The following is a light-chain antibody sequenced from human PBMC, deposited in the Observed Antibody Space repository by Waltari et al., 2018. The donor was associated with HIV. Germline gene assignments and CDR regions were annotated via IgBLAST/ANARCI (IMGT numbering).Light chain of an antibody. CDR2: LAS. CDR3: QQYDTFPYT. Sequence: DIQMTQSPSTLSASVGDRVTITCRASQSIGSWLAWYQQKPGKAPKALIYLASNLESGVSSRFSGSGSGTDFTLTISSLQPDDFGTYYCQQYDTFPYTFGQGTKLEIK. V-gene: IGKV1-5*03. J-gene: IGKJ2*01. CDR1: QSIGSW.